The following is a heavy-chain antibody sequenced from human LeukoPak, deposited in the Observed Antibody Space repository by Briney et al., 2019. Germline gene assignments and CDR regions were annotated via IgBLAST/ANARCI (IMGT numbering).Heavy chain of an antibody. V-gene: IGHV1-46*01. CDR2: INPSGGST. J-gene: IGHJ6*02. D-gene: IGHD2-8*01. Sequence: ASVKVSCKASGYNFISYYMHWVRQALGQGLEWMGIINPSGGSTSYAQKFQDRVTMTRDTSTSTVYMELSSLKSEDTAVYYCAREDVVLVDAVRYYYYGMGVWGQGTTVTVSS. CDR1: GYNFISYY. CDR3: AREDVVLVDAVRYYYYGMGV.